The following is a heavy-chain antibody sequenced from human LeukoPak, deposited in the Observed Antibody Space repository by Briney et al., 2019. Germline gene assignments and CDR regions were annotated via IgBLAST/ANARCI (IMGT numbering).Heavy chain of an antibody. Sequence: GASVKVSCKASAYTFANYAISWLRQAPGQGLEWMGWISVSNGNTNYAQKLQGRVTMTTETSTKTVYMELRSLRFDDTAMYYCARDQAGIVGATAWFDPWGQGTLVTVSS. CDR2: ISVSNGNT. V-gene: IGHV1-18*01. CDR1: AYTFANYA. D-gene: IGHD1-26*01. CDR3: ARDQAGIVGATAWFDP. J-gene: IGHJ5*02.